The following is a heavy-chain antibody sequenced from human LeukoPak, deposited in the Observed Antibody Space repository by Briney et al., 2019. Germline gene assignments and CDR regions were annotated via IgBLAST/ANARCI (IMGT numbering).Heavy chain of an antibody. CDR1: GFTFGDYA. J-gene: IGHJ3*02. D-gene: IGHD6-13*01. CDR3: TTTRYSRLPRFDAFDI. V-gene: IGHV3-49*04. Sequence: QPGGSLRLSCTASGFTFGDYAMSWVRQAPGKGLEWVGFIRSKAYGGTTEYAASVKGRFTISRDDSKSIAYLQMNSLKTEDTAVYYCTTTRYSRLPRFDAFDIWGQGTMVTVSS. CDR2: IRSKAYGGTT.